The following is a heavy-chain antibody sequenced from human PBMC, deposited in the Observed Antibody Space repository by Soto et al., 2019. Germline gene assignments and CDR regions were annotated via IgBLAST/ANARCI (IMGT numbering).Heavy chain of an antibody. D-gene: IGHD6-13*01. Sequence: PSETLYLTCAVYGGTFSGYYWSWIRQPPGKGLEWIGEINHSGSTNYNPSLKSRVTISVDTSKNQFSLKLSSVTAADTAVYYCARVAAAGTNWFDTWGQGTLVTVSS. V-gene: IGHV4-34*01. J-gene: IGHJ5*02. CDR1: GGTFSGYY. CDR2: INHSGST. CDR3: ARVAAAGTNWFDT.